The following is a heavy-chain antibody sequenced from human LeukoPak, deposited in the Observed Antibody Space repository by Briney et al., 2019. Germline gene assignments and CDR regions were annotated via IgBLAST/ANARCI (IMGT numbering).Heavy chain of an antibody. V-gene: IGHV1-69*13. CDR1: GGTFSNYA. D-gene: IGHD3-10*01. CDR2: IIPIFDTA. Sequence: SVKVSCKASGGTFSNYAISWVRQAPGQGLEWMGGIIPIFDTAHYAQKFQDRVTITADESTSTVYMELSSLRSEDMAVYYCARDSEVRRNLWHYWGQGTLVTVSS. CDR3: ARDSEVRRNLWHY. J-gene: IGHJ4*02.